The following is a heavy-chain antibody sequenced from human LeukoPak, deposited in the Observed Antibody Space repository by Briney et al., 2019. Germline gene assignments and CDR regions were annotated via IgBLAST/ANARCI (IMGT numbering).Heavy chain of an antibody. V-gene: IGHV3-30-3*01. D-gene: IGHD2-21*02. J-gene: IGHJ4*02. CDR2: ISHDGSNQ. CDR1: GFTFTYYA. CDR3: ARQGDTGSWYFDY. Sequence: QPGGSLRLSCAVSGFTFTYYAMHWFRQAPGKGLEWVAVISHDGSNQQYADSVKGQVTISRDNSKSTLYLQMDSLRAGDTAVYYCARQGDTGSWYFDYWGQGTLVTVSS.